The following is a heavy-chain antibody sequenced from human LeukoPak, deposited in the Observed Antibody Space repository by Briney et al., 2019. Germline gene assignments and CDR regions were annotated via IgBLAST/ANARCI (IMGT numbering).Heavy chain of an antibody. V-gene: IGHV3-21*01. CDR2: ISSSSSYI. CDR3: ARAAIHYDFWSGYLDY. CDR1: GFTSSSYS. J-gene: IGHJ4*02. D-gene: IGHD3-3*01. Sequence: GGSLRLSCSASGFTSSSYSMNWVRQAPGKGLEWVSSISSSSSYIYYADSVKGRFTISRDNAKNSLYLQMNSLRAEDTAVYYCARAAIHYDFWSGYLDYWGQGTLVTVSS.